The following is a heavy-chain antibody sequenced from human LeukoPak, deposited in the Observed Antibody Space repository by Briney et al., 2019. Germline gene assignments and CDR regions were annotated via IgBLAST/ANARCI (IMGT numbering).Heavy chain of an antibody. V-gene: IGHV4-30-2*01. CDR2: ISHSGST. CDR3: ARGDSWFDP. D-gene: IGHD1-26*01. Sequence: SETLSLTCAVSGGSISSGGYSWSWIRQPPGKGLEWIGYISHSGSTYYNPSLKSRVTISVDRSKNQFSLKLSSVTAADTAVYYCARGDSWFDPWGQGTLVTVSS. J-gene: IGHJ5*02. CDR1: GGSISSGGYS.